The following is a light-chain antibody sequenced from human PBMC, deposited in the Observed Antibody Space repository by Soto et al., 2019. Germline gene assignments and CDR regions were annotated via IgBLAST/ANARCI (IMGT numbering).Light chain of an antibody. CDR2: AAS. Sequence: AIRVTQSPSSLSASTGDRVTITCRASQGISSYLAWYQQKPGKAPKLLIYAASTLQSGVPSRFSGSGFGTDFTLTISCLQSEDFATYYCQQYFSYPQTFGQGTKVEIK. V-gene: IGKV1-8*01. CDR1: QGISSY. J-gene: IGKJ1*01. CDR3: QQYFSYPQT.